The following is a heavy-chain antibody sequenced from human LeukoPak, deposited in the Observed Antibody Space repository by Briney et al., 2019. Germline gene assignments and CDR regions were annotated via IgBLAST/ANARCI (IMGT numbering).Heavy chain of an antibody. CDR1: GYTFTDYH. CDR2: NNPNSGGT. Sequence: ASVKVSCKPSGYTFTDYHIYWMRQAPGQGLEWMGWNNPNSGGTNYAQKFQGRVTMTRDTSTNTAYMELSRLRSDDTAVYFCARVRAIAATGTGARYFQDWGQGTLVTVSS. D-gene: IGHD1-1*01. V-gene: IGHV1-2*02. J-gene: IGHJ1*01. CDR3: ARVRAIAATGTGARYFQD.